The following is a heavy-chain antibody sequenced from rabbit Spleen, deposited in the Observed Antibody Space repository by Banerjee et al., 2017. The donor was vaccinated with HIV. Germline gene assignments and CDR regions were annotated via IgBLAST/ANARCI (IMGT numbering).Heavy chain of an antibody. CDR2: INTGSGST. Sequence: QEQLVESGGGLVQPEGSLTLTCKASGFDLSSSDDMSWVRQAPGKGLEWIGYINTGSGSTYCASWAKGRFTITRSTSLNTVTLQMTSLTAADTATYFCSRRGSDWGDDLWGPGTLVTVS. J-gene: IGHJ4*01. CDR3: SRRGSDWGDDL. D-gene: IGHD4-1*01. CDR1: GFDLSSSDD. V-gene: IGHV1S47*01.